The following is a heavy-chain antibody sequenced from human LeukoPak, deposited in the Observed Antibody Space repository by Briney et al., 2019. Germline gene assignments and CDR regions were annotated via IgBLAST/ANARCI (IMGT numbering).Heavy chain of an antibody. V-gene: IGHV3-7*01. CDR3: ARADQRGSTDY. CDR2: INQDESEK. Sequence: PGGSLNLSCSASGFTFRSYWMSWVRQAPGRGLEWVANINQDESEKYSTEGRFTISRDNAKNSLYLQVDSLRAEDTAIYYCARADQRGSTDYWGQGAPVTVSS. CDR1: GFTFRSYW. D-gene: IGHD3-10*01. J-gene: IGHJ4*02.